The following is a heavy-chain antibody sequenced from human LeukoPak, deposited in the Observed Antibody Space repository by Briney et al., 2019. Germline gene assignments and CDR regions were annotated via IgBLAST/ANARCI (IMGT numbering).Heavy chain of an antibody. CDR2: VYYTGGT. CDR3: ARGSIYDFDS. V-gene: IGHV4-59*11. J-gene: IGHJ4*02. Sequence: SETLSLTCTVSCGSINSHYWHWIRQPPGTRLEWIGYVYYTGGTNYKSSLESRVTISVATSKKQFSLRLTSVTAADTALYYCARGSIYDFDSWGQGTLVSVSS. CDR1: CGSINSHY. D-gene: IGHD3-3*02.